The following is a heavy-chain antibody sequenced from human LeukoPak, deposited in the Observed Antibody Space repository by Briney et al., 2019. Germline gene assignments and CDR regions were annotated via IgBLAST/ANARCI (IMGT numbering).Heavy chain of an antibody. CDR3: ARVAAYSSGWLNY. CDR2: INPNSGGT. CDR1: GYTFTGYY. J-gene: IGHJ4*02. D-gene: IGHD6-19*01. Sequence: ASVKVSCKASGYTFTGYYMHWVRQAQGQGIEGMGRINPNSGGTNYAKKFQGRVTMTRDTSISTAYMELSRLRSDDTAVYYCARVAAYSSGWLNYWGQGTLVTVSS. V-gene: IGHV1-2*06.